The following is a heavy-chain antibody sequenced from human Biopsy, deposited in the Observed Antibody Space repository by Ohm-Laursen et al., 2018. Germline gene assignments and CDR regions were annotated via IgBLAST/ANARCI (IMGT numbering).Heavy chain of an antibody. CDR1: GGTSSNFA. D-gene: IGHD3-16*01. CDR2: IIPLIGLT. V-gene: IGHV1-69*04. J-gene: IGHJ4*02. CDR3: ARENYYETGGYDGFSDS. Sequence: SSVKVSCKASGGTSSNFAINWVRQAPGQGLECMGRIIPLIGLTNYAQKFQGRVTITADKFTNTVYMELSSLRSDDAAIYYCARENYYETGGYDGFSDSWGQGTLISVSS.